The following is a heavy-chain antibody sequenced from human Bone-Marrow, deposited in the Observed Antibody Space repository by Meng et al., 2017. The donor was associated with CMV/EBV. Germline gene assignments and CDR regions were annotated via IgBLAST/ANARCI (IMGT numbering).Heavy chain of an antibody. V-gene: IGHV4-39*01. CDR1: GGSISGSSYY. CDR3: ARHFRSSRFSSGYFDY. D-gene: IGHD3-22*01. Sequence: SETLSLTCTVSGGSISGSSYYWGWSRQPPGEGLEWIGSLYFSGSTYYNPSLKSRLTISADTSRNQFSLKLSSVTAADTAVYYCARHFRSSRFSSGYFDYWGQGTLVTVSS. J-gene: IGHJ4*02. CDR2: LYFSGST.